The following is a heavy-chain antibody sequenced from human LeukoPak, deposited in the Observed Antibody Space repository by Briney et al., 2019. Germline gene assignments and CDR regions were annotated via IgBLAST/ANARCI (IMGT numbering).Heavy chain of an antibody. V-gene: IGHV4-31*03. CDR2: IYYSGST. D-gene: IGHD6-13*01. CDR1: GGSISSGGYY. Sequence: PSETLSLTCTVSGGSISSGGYYWSWTRQHPGKGLEWIGYIYYSGSTYYNPSLKSRVTISVDTSKNQFSLKLSSVTAADTAVYYCARDRVAAAGYYFDYWGQGTLVTVSS. J-gene: IGHJ4*02. CDR3: ARDRVAAAGYYFDY.